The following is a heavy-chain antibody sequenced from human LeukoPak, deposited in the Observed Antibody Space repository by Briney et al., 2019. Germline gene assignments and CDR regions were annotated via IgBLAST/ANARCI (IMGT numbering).Heavy chain of an antibody. J-gene: IGHJ5*02. CDR3: AREWFGGKNWFDP. CDR1: GGSFSSGGYY. Sequence: SETLSLTCAVYGGSFSSGGYYWSWIRQHPGKGLEWIGYIYYSGSTYYNPSLKSRVTISVDTSKNQFSLKLSSVTAADTAVYYCAREWFGGKNWFDPWGQGTLVTVSS. V-gene: IGHV4-31*11. D-gene: IGHD3-10*01. CDR2: IYYSGST.